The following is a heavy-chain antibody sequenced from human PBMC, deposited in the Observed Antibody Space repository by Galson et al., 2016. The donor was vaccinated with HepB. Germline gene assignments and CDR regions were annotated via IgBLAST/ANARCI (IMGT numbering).Heavy chain of an antibody. D-gene: IGHD4-17*01. J-gene: IGHJ6*02. Sequence: SLRLSCAASGFTFSAYWMHWVRQAPGKGLVWVSRIKSDGSITGYADSVKGRFTISRDNAKNTLYLQMDSLRADDTAVYYCHYRDYGDAFNRYYYHGMDVWGQGTTVTVFS. CDR2: IKSDGSIT. V-gene: IGHV3-74*01. CDR1: GFTFSAYW. CDR3: HYRDYGDAFNRYYYHGMDV.